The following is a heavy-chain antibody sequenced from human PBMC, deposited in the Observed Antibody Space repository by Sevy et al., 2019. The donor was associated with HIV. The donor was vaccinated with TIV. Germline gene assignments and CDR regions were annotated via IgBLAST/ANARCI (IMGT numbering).Heavy chain of an antibody. CDR2: MKEDGSEK. Sequence: GGSLRLSCAASGFTFSSYWMSWVRQAPGKGLEWVATMKEDGSEKSYVYSVKGRFTISRDNAKNSLYMQMNSLRVDDTALYYCVREGLGGFSYSLDCWGQGTLVTVSS. CDR3: VREGLGGFSYSLDC. J-gene: IGHJ4*02. CDR1: GFTFSSYW. D-gene: IGHD5-18*01. V-gene: IGHV3-7*01.